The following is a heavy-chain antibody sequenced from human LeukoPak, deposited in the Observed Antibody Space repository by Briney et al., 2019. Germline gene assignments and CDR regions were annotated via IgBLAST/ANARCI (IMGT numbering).Heavy chain of an antibody. J-gene: IGHJ3*02. CDR1: GGSFSDYF. V-gene: IGHV4-34*01. CDR3: ARVCGSDAFDI. D-gene: IGHD6-25*01. Sequence: SETLSLTCAVYGGSFSDYFWNWIRQTPGKGLEWIGEINHGGGTNYNPSLKSRATISVDTSKKQFSLKLSSVTAADTAVYYCARVCGSDAFDIWGQGTMVTVSS. CDR2: INHGGGT.